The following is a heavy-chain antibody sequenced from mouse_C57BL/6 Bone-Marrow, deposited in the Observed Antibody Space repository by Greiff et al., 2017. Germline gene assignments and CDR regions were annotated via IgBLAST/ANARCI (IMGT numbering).Heavy chain of an antibody. CDR2: IDPEDGET. CDR1: GFNIKDYY. Sequence: VQLQQSGAELVKPGASVKLSCTASGFNIKDYYMHWVKQRTEQGLEWIGRIDPEDGETKYAPKFQGKATITADTSSNTAYLQLSSLTSEDAAVYYCASLLWLQDYAMDYWGQGTSVTVSS. D-gene: IGHD2-2*01. CDR3: ASLLWLQDYAMDY. J-gene: IGHJ4*01. V-gene: IGHV14-2*01.